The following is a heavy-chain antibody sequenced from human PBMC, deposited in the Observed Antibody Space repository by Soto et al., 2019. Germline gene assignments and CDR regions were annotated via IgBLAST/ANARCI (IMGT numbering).Heavy chain of an antibody. CDR3: ARIASFDSLNGFDP. CDR2: MSPGSGYT. CDR1: GYIFTHQH. J-gene: IGHJ5*02. V-gene: IGHV1-8*01. Sequence: GSVEGCCKGSGYIFTHQHFSLVRQATGQGLKWMGWMSPGSGYTGYAQKIQGRVTMTRNISIATANNRLSSLRADDTSRYYGARIASFDSLNGFDPWGQGTMVTVSS. D-gene: IGHD3-9*01.